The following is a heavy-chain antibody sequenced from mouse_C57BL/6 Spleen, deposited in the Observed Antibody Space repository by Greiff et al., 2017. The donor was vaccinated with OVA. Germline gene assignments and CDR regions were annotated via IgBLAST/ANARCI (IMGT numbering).Heavy chain of an antibody. D-gene: IGHD1-1*01. CDR3: ARGVFYYGSSYGRYFDV. V-gene: IGHV1-55*01. CDR2: IYPGSGST. CDR1: GYTFTSYW. Sequence: QVQLKQPGAELVKPGASVKMSCKASGYTFTSYWITWVKQRPGQGLEWIGDIYPGSGSTNYNEKFKSKATLTVDTSSSTAYMQLSSLTSEDSAVYYCARGVFYYGSSYGRYFDVWGTGTTVTVSS. J-gene: IGHJ1*03.